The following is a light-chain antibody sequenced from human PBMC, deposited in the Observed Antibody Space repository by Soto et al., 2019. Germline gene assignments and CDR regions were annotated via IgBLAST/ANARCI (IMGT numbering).Light chain of an antibody. J-gene: IGKJ1*01. CDR2: DAS. CDR1: QSVSSS. CDR3: QQRTKWRT. Sequence: EIRLTQTPRNRSLSPEDVDTRSRRASQSVSSSLAWYQQKPGQAPRLLIYDASNRATGIPARFSGSGSGTDFTLTISSLEPEDFAVYYCQQRTKWRTFGQGTKVDIK. V-gene: IGKV3-11*01.